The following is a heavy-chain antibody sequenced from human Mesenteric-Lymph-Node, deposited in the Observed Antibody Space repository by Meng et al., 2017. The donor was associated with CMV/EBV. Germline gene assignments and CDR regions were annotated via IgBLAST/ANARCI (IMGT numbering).Heavy chain of an antibody. J-gene: IGHJ6*02. D-gene: IGHD4-11*01. CDR3: ARERDNSWDVLRCYGMDV. CDR2: IKQDGSEQ. V-gene: IGHV3-7*01. Sequence: GGSLRLSCAASGFSFSSHWMSWVRQAPGKGLEWVANIKQDGSEQYYVDSVKGRFTISRDNAKNSLHLQMNSLRGEDTAVYYCARERDNSWDVLRCYGMDVWGQGTTVTVSS. CDR1: GFSFSSHW.